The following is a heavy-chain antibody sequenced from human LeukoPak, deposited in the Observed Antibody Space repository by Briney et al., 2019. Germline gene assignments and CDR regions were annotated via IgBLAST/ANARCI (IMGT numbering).Heavy chain of an antibody. CDR3: ARGYYGSGSYYNN. CDR2: IYHSGST. CDR1: GYSISSGYY. Sequence: PSETLSLTCTVSGYSISSGYYWGWIRQPPGKGLEWIGSIYHSGSTYYNPSLKSRVTISVDTSKNQFSLKLSSVTAADTAVYYCARGYYGSGSYYNNWGQGTLVTVSS. V-gene: IGHV4-38-2*02. D-gene: IGHD3-10*01. J-gene: IGHJ4*02.